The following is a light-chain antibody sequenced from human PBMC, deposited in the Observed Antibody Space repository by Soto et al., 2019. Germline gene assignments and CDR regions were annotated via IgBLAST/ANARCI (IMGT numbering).Light chain of an antibody. CDR1: TSNIEKFY. CDR2: RNN. CDR3: AAWDATLRGLI. V-gene: IGLV1-47*01. Sequence: QSVLTQPPSASGTPGQRVTISCSGSTSNIEKFYVYWYQQVPGTAPKLLIYRNNQRPSGVPDRVAGSKSGTSASLAISGLRSEDEAEYYCAAWDATLRGLIFGGGTKLP. J-gene: IGLJ2*01.